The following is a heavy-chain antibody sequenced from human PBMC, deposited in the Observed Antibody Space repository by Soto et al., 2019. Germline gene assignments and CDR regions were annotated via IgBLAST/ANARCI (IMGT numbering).Heavy chain of an antibody. V-gene: IGHV4-34*01. CDR3: ARDKITGLFDY. D-gene: IGHD2-8*02. J-gene: IGHJ4*02. Sequence: QVQLQQWGAGLLKPSETLSLTCAVYGGSFSGYYWTWIRQPPGTGLEWIGEINHSGSTNYNPSLKSRVTISLDTPKNQFSLKLTSVTAADTAVYYCARDKITGLFDYWGQGTLVTVSS. CDR2: INHSGST. CDR1: GGSFSGYY.